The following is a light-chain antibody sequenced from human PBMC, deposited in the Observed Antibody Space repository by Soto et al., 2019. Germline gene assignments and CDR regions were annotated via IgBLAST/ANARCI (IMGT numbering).Light chain of an antibody. Sequence: DIQMTQSPSTLSASVGDRVTIPCRASQSISSWLAWYQQKPGKAPNLLIYDASSLESGVPSRFSGSGSGTEFTLTISSLQPDDFATYYCLQYNLYPWTFGQGTKVEIK. CDR1: QSISSW. CDR3: LQYNLYPWT. J-gene: IGKJ1*01. V-gene: IGKV1-5*01. CDR2: DAS.